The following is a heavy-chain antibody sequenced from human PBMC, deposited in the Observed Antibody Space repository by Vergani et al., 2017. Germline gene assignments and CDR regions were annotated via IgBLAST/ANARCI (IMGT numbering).Heavy chain of an antibody. Sequence: QVQLQESGPGLVKASETLSLTCTISDSSIGGYYWNWIRQPPGKGLEWIGLVYFSGSTNYNPSLQSRVTISVDPSKNQFSLKLSSVTAADTAVYYCARHRGDNDRGGMDVWGQGTTVTVSS. V-gene: IGHV4-59*08. D-gene: IGHD2-21*02. J-gene: IGHJ6*02. CDR3: ARHRGDNDRGGMDV. CDR2: VYFSGST. CDR1: DSSIGGYY.